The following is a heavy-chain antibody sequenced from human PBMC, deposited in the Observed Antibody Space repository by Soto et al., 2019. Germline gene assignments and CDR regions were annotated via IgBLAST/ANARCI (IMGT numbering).Heavy chain of an antibody. J-gene: IGHJ4*02. CDR3: ARSRYNWNYGVFDY. CDR1: GGSLSGYY. D-gene: IGHD1-7*01. Sequence: SETLSLTCAVYGGSLSGYYWSWIRQPPGKGLEWIGEINHSGSTNYNPSLKSRVTISVDTSKNQFSLKLSSVTAADTAVYYCARSRYNWNYGVFDYWGQGTLVTVSS. V-gene: IGHV4-34*01. CDR2: INHSGST.